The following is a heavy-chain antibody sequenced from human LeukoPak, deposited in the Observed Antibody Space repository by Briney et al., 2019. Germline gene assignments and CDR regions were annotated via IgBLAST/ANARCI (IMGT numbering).Heavy chain of an antibody. CDR3: ARVFDI. V-gene: IGHV3-48*04. CDR2: ISSSGNTI. Sequence: GGSLRLSCAASGFTFSSYGMSWVRQAPGKGLERVSHISSSGNTIYYADSVKGRFTISRDNAKNSLYLQMNSLRAQDTAVYYCARVFDIWGQGTMVTVSS. J-gene: IGHJ3*02. CDR1: GFTFSSYG.